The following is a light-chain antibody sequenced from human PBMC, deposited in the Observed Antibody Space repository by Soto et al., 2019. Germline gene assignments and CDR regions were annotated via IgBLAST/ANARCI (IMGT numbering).Light chain of an antibody. J-gene: IGKJ5*01. CDR1: QTVRNNY. V-gene: IGKV3D-20*02. Sequence: EFVLTQSPGTLSLSPGEIATLSCRASQTVRNNYLAWYQQKPGQAPRLLIYDASSRATGIPDRFSGGGSGTDFTLTISRLEPEDFAVYYCQQRSNSGLPTFGQGTRLEIK. CDR2: DAS. CDR3: QQRSNSGLPT.